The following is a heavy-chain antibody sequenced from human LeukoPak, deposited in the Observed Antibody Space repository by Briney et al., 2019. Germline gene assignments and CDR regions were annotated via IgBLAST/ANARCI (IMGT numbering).Heavy chain of an antibody. CDR3: ARELAA. CDR1: GFAFSSYS. D-gene: IGHD6-13*01. V-gene: IGHV3-33*07. Sequence: GRSLRLSCEAAGFAFSSYSMYWVRQAPGKGLEWVAAIWPDGSNANSVKGRFTISRDNSKNTLYLQMNSLRGDDTAIYYCARELAAWGQGTLVTVSS. CDR2: IWPDGS. J-gene: IGHJ4*02.